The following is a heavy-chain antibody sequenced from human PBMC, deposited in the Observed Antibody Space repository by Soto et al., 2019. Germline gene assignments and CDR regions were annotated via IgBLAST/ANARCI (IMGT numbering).Heavy chain of an antibody. CDR2: ITSTSSTK. V-gene: IGHV3-48*02. CDR1: GFTFSSHT. Sequence: GSLKLSCAASGFTFSSHTMNWVRQAPGKGLEWISYITSTSSTKNYAESVKGRFTISRDNANNALYLQMNSLRDEDTAVYYCARRITMVRGPYYYYAMDVWGQGTTVTSP. D-gene: IGHD3-10*01. J-gene: IGHJ6*02. CDR3: ARRITMVRGPYYYYAMDV.